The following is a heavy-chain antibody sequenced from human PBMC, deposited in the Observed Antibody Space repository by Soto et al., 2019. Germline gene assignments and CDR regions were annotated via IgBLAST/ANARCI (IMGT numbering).Heavy chain of an antibody. D-gene: IGHD1-1*01. J-gene: IGHJ5*02. V-gene: IGHV1-2*02. CDR1: GYTFTDHY. CDR2: IHPNSGDT. Sequence: QVQLVQSGAEVEEPGASVKVSCRTSGYTFTDHYINWVRQAPGQGPEYMGWIHPNSGDTKYTQRFQGRVNMTRDTSISTAYIELRRLTSDDTAVYYCARDLSRHSWKWFDPWGQGPLVTVSS. CDR3: ARDLSRHSWKWFDP.